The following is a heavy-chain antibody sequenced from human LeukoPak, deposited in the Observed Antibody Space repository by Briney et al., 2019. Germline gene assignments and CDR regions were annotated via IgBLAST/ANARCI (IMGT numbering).Heavy chain of an antibody. CDR3: ARGNKWSFDS. V-gene: IGHV3-74*01. D-gene: IGHD2-15*01. CDR1: GFTFSSYW. Sequence: GGSLRLSCAASGFTFSSYWMHWVRQAPGKGLVWVSRINSDGSATSYADSVMVRFTISRDSAKNTLYLQMNSLRPEDTAVYYCARGNKWSFDSWGQGALVTVSS. CDR2: INSDGSAT. J-gene: IGHJ4*02.